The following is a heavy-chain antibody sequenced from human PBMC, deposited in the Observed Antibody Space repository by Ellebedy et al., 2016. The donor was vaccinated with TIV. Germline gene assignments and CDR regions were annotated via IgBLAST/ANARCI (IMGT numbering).Heavy chain of an antibody. J-gene: IGHJ4*02. D-gene: IGHD3-16*01. CDR1: GFTFSSYS. V-gene: IGHV3-21*01. CDR3: AREPGEYYFDY. CDR2: ISSSSSYI. Sequence: GGSLRLXCAASGFTFSSYSMNWVRQAPGKGLEWVSSISSSSSYIYYADSVKGRFTISRDNAKNSLYLQMNSLRAEDTAVYYCAREPGEYYFDYWGQGTLVTVSS.